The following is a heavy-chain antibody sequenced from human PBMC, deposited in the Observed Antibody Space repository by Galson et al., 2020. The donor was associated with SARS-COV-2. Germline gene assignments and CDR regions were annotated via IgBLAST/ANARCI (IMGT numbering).Heavy chain of an antibody. V-gene: IGHV4-30-2*01. CDR3: ARLHYGEYAPEAFDI. CDR1: GTSTSGGSYS. Sequence: SQTLSLTCAVSGTSTSGGSYSWTWIRQPPGKGLEWIGYISHSGGTYYNPSLKSRVTISGDRSKNQFSLRLSSVTAADAAVYFCARLHYGEYAPEAFDIWGPGTRVTVAS. CDR2: ISHSGGT. D-gene: IGHD4-17*01. J-gene: IGHJ3*02.